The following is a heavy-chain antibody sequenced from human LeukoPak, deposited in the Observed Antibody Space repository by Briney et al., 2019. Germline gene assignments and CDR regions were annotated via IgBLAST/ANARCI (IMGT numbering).Heavy chain of an antibody. CDR2: IYHSGST. Sequence: SETLSLTCTVSGYSISSGYYWGWIRQPPGKGLEWIGGIYHSGSTYYNPSLKSRVTISVDTSKNQFSLKLSSVTAADTAVYYCARLRVVPAARFVPWGQGTLVTVSS. J-gene: IGHJ5*02. D-gene: IGHD2-2*01. CDR3: ARLRVVPAARFVP. CDR1: GYSISSGYY. V-gene: IGHV4-38-2*02.